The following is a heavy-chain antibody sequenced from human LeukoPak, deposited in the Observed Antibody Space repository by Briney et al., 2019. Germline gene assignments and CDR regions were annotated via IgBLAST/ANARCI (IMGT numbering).Heavy chain of an antibody. CDR2: ISYDGSNK. D-gene: IGHD1-26*01. CDR3: ARTPESGSYVY. CDR1: GFTFSSYA. V-gene: IGHV3-30-3*01. Sequence: PGRSLRLSCAASGFTFSSYAMHWVRQAPGKGLEWVAVISYDGSNKYYADSVKGRFTISRDNSKNTLYLQMNSLRAEDTAVYYCARTPESGSYVYWGQGTLVTVSS. J-gene: IGHJ4*02.